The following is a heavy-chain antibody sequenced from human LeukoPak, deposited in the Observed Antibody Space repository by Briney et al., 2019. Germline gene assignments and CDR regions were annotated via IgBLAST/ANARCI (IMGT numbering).Heavy chain of an antibody. D-gene: IGHD6-19*01. Sequence: RRSLRLSCAASGFTFSSYAMTWVRQGPGKRLEWVSTISASGGGTYYADSVKGRFPISRDNSKNTLCLQMNSLRAEDTGVYYCAKRNSTGWYYFDYWGQGTLVTASS. J-gene: IGHJ4*02. CDR3: AKRNSTGWYYFDY. CDR1: GFTFSSYA. CDR2: ISASGGGT. V-gene: IGHV3-23*01.